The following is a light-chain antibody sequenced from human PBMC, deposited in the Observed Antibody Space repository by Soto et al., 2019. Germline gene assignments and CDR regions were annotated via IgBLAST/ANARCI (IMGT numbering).Light chain of an antibody. Sequence: QSALTQPPSVSGSPGQSVTISCTGTSSDVGSYSRVSWYQPPPGTAPKLMIYEVSNRPSGVPDRFSGSKSGNTASLTISGLQPEDEADYHCSSYTSSNTSVFGTGTKLTVL. CDR1: SSDVGSYSR. CDR3: SSYTSSNTSV. J-gene: IGLJ1*01. CDR2: EVS. V-gene: IGLV2-18*02.